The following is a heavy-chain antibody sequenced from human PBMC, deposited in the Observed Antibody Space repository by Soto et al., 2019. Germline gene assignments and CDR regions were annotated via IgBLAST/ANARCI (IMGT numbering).Heavy chain of an antibody. Sequence: PGGSLRLSCAASGFTFSSYEMNWVRQAPGKGLEWVSYISSSGSTIYYADSVKGRFTISRDNAKNSLYLQMNSLRAEDTAVYYCAGDYYDSSGTNLGYWGQGTLVTVSS. V-gene: IGHV3-48*03. CDR1: GFTFSSYE. CDR3: AGDYYDSSGTNLGY. D-gene: IGHD3-22*01. J-gene: IGHJ4*02. CDR2: ISSSGSTI.